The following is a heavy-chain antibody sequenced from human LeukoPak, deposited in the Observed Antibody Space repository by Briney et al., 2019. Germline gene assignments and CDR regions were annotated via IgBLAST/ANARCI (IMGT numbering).Heavy chain of an antibody. CDR1: GGSISSSSYY. J-gene: IGHJ4*02. D-gene: IGHD1-26*01. Sequence: SETLSLTCTVSGGSISSSSYYWGWIRQPPGKGLEWTGSIYYSGSTYYNPSLKSRVTISVDTSKNQFSLKLSSVTAADTAVYYCARGGYSGLIDYWGQGTPVTVSS. CDR3: ARGGYSGLIDY. V-gene: IGHV4-39*07. CDR2: IYYSGST.